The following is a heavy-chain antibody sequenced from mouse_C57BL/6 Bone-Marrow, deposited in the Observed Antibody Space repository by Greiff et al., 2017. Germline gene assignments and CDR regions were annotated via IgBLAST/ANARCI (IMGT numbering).Heavy chain of an antibody. CDR1: GYTFTSYW. V-gene: IGHV1-69*01. CDR3: AREGDYAFFGY. Sequence: QVQLQQSGAELVMPGASVKLSCKASGYTFTSYWMHWVKQRPGQGLEWIGEIDPSDSYTNYNQKFKGKSTLTVDKSSSTAYMQLSSLTSEDSAVYYCAREGDYAFFGYWGQGTTLTVSS. CDR2: IDPSDSYT. D-gene: IGHD2-4*01. J-gene: IGHJ2*01.